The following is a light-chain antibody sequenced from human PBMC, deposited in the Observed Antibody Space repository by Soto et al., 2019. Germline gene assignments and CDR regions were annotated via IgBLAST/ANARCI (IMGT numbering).Light chain of an antibody. Sequence: QSALTQPRTVSGSPGQSATISCTGTSSDVGGYNYVSWYQQHPGKAPKLMIYDVSKRPSGVPDRFSGSKSGNTASLTISGLQAEDEADYYCCSSAGSYTFVVFGGGSKVTVL. J-gene: IGLJ2*01. CDR1: SSDVGGYNY. CDR3: CSSAGSYTFVV. V-gene: IGLV2-11*01. CDR2: DVS.